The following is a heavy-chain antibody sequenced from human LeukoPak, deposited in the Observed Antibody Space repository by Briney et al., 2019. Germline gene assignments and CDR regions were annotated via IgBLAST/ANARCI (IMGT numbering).Heavy chain of an antibody. D-gene: IGHD3-10*01. CDR3: ARTTYYYGSGSYYHDAFDI. J-gene: IGHJ3*02. CDR2: IYPGDSDT. Sequence: GESLKISCKGSGYSFTSYWIGWVRQMPGKGLEWMGIIYPGDSDTRYSPSFQGQVTISADKSISTAYLQWSSLKASDTAMYYCARTTYYYGSGSYYHDAFDIWGQGTMVTVSS. CDR1: GYSFTSYW. V-gene: IGHV5-51*01.